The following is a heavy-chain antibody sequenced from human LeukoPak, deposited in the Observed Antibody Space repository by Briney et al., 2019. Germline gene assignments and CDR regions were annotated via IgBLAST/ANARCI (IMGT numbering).Heavy chain of an antibody. CDR1: GYTFTGYY. CDR2: INPNSGGT. D-gene: IGHD3-3*01. V-gene: IGHV1-2*02. J-gene: IGHJ4*02. Sequence: ASVKVSCKASGYTFTGYYMHWVRLAPGQGLEWMGWINPNSGGTNYAQKFQGRVTMTRDTSISTAYMELSRLRSDDTAVYYCARPPPGVVGFDYWGQGTLVTVSS. CDR3: ARPPPGVVGFDY.